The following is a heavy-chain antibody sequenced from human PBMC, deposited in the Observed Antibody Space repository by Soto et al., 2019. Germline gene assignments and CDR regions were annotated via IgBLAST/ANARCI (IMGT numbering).Heavy chain of an antibody. D-gene: IGHD1-26*01. J-gene: IGHJ6*02. CDR3: ARVSGSYYYGMDV. Sequence: PSETLSLTCTVSGCSISSYYWSWIRQPPEKGLEWIGYIYYSGSTNYNPSLKSRVTISVDKSKNQFSLKLSSVTAADTAVYYCARVSGSYYYGMDVWGQGTTVTVSS. CDR1: GCSISSYY. V-gene: IGHV4-59*12. CDR2: IYYSGST.